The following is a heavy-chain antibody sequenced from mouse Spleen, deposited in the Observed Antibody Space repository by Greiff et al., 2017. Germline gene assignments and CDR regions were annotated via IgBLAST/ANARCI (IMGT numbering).Heavy chain of an antibody. CDR1: GYTFSSYW. V-gene: IGHV1-9*01. CDR2: ILPGSGST. D-gene: IGHD2-1*01. Sequence: QVQLQQSGAELMEPGASVKISCKATGYTFSSYWIEWVKQRPGHGLEWIGEILPGSGSTNYNEKFKGKATFTADTSSNTAYMQLSSLTSEDSAVYYCARGGGNYGYFDVWGAGTTVTVSS. J-gene: IGHJ1*01. CDR3: ARGGGNYGYFDV.